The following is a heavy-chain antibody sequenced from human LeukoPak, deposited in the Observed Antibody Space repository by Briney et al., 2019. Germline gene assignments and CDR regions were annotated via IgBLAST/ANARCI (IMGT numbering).Heavy chain of an antibody. D-gene: IGHD3-10*01. V-gene: IGHV3-48*03. Sequence: PGGSLRLSCAASGFTFSSYEMNWVRQAPGKGLEWVSYLSSSGSTIYYADSVKGRFTISRDNAKNSLYLQMNSLRAEDTAVYYCARDSSVRGVMRYWGQGTLVTVSS. J-gene: IGHJ4*02. CDR2: LSSSGSTI. CDR1: GFTFSSYE. CDR3: ARDSSVRGVMRY.